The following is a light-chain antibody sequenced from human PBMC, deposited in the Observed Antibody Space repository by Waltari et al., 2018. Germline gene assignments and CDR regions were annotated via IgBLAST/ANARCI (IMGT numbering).Light chain of an antibody. CDR1: QSISSY. CDR2: AAS. V-gene: IGKV1-39*01. J-gene: IGKJ4*01. Sequence: DIQMTQYPSSLSASVGDRVTITCRASQSISSYLNWYQQKPGKAPKLLIYAASSVQSGVPSRFRGGGSGTDFTLTISSLQPEDFATYYCQQSYSTPPLTFGGGTKVEIK. CDR3: QQSYSTPPLT.